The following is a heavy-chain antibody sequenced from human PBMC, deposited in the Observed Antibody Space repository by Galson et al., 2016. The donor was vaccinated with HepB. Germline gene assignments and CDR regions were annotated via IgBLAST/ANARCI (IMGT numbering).Heavy chain of an antibody. CDR3: AREGAEMAVAGTAFDS. V-gene: IGHV3-66*01. D-gene: IGHD6-19*01. J-gene: IGHJ4*02. Sequence: SLRLSCAASGFTVSNNFMRWVRQALGKGLEWVSLIYSGGGTNYVDSVKGRFIISRDNSKNTLYLQMNSLRAEDTAVYYCAREGAEMAVAGTAFDSWGQGILVTVSS. CDR2: IYSGGGT. CDR1: GFTVSNNF.